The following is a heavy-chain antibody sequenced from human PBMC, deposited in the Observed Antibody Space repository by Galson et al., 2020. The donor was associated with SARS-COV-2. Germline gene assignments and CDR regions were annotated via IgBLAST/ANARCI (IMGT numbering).Heavy chain of an antibody. CDR1: GLVSLNNYF. J-gene: IGHJ6*03. CDR3: ASAYCSASCHLPSRLYLMDE. Sequence: SETLSLTCSVSGLVSLNNYFWSWIRHVPGKGLEWLGYISSSGSASSKYNPSLKSRVTISFGPSEKQFSLNLTSVTAADAAVYYCASAYCSASCHLPSRLYLMDEWARGTTVTVSS. D-gene: IGHD2-2*01. V-gene: IGHV4-59*03. CDR2: ISSSGSA.